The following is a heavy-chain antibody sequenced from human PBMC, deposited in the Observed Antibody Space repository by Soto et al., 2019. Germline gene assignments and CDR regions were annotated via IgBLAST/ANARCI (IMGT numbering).Heavy chain of an antibody. CDR2: ISAAGDP. CDR3: ARTDRDLYGLDV. CDR1: GFTFRNYD. J-gene: IGHJ6*02. Sequence: EVQLVESGGGLVQPGGSLRLSCEASGFTFRNYDMHWVRQGTGKGLEWVSGISAAGDPDYADSVEGRFTISRENAQNLFFLQMNSLGVGDTAVYYWARTDRDLYGLDVWGQGTTVIVS. V-gene: IGHV3-13*05.